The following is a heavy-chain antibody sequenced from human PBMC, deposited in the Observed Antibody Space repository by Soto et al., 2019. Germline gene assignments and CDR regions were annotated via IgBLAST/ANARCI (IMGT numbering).Heavy chain of an antibody. Sequence: GGSLRLSCAASGFTFSSYSMNWVRQAPGKGLEWVSYISSSSSTIYYADSVKGRFTISRDNAKNSLYLQMNSLRAEDTAVYYCARDATGLNPLWFGELSDYMDVWGKGTTVTVSS. D-gene: IGHD3-10*01. V-gene: IGHV3-48*01. J-gene: IGHJ6*03. CDR3: ARDATGLNPLWFGELSDYMDV. CDR1: GFTFSSYS. CDR2: ISSSSSTI.